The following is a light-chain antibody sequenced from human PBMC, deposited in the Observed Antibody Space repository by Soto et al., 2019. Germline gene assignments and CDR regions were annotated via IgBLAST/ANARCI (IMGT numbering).Light chain of an antibody. CDR1: SSDVGGYDY. J-gene: IGLJ1*01. CDR2: EVT. CDR3: LSYAGTADV. Sequence: QSALTQPPSASGSPGQSVTISCTGTSSDVGGYDYVSWYQQYPGKTPKLMIFEVTKRPSGVPDRFSGSKSGKTASLTVSGLQAEDEADYYCLSYAGTADVFGTGTKLTVL. V-gene: IGLV2-8*01.